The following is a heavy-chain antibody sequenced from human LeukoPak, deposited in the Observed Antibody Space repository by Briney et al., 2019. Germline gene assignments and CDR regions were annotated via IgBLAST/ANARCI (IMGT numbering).Heavy chain of an antibody. V-gene: IGHV3-23*01. CDR3: ASRGGVAYYFDAFDI. J-gene: IGHJ3*02. Sequence: PGGSPRLSCAVSGFTFSSYAMSWVRQAPGKGLEWVSAISGSGGSTYYADSVKGRFTISRDNSKNTLYLQMNSLRAEDTAVYYCASRGGVAYYFDAFDIWGQGTMVTVSS. CDR1: GFTFSSYA. CDR2: ISGSGGST. D-gene: IGHD3-22*01.